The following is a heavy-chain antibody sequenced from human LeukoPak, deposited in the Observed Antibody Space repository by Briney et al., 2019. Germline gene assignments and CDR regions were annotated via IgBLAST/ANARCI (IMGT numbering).Heavy chain of an antibody. CDR3: AREYPMVRGVYY. J-gene: IGHJ4*02. V-gene: IGHV3-11*04. CDR1: GFTFSDYY. D-gene: IGHD3-10*01. CDR2: ISSSGSTI. Sequence: KPGRSLRLSCAASGFTFSDYYMSWIRQAPGKGLEWVSYISSSGSTIYYADSVKGRFTISRDNAKNSPYLQMNSLRAEDTAVYYCAREYPMVRGVYYWRQGTLVSVSS.